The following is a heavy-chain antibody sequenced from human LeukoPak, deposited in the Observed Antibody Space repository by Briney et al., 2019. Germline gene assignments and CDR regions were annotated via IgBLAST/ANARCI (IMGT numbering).Heavy chain of an antibody. J-gene: IGHJ4*02. Sequence: PGRSLRLSCAASGFTFSSYGMHWVRQAPGKGLEWVAVISYDGSNKYYADSVKGRFTISRDNSKNTLYLQMNSLRAEDTAVHYCARGAAAGTFDYWGQGTLVTVSS. CDR3: ARGAAAGTFDY. D-gene: IGHD6-13*01. CDR2: ISYDGSNK. CDR1: GFTFSSYG. V-gene: IGHV3-30*03.